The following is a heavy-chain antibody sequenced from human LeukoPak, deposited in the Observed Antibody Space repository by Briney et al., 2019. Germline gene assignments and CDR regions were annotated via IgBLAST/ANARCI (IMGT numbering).Heavy chain of an antibody. J-gene: IGHJ4*02. Sequence: GGSLRLSCAASGLVFGKYAMAWVRQAPGKGLECVSIISDDSSFTYYLDSVKGRSTIFRDNSKNTLYLHMNSLKAEDTAVYYCAKGRCSGPGCDSFDYWGQGTLVIVSS. CDR2: ISDDSSFT. V-gene: IGHV3-23*01. CDR1: GLVFGKYA. D-gene: IGHD5-12*01. CDR3: AKGRCSGPGCDSFDY.